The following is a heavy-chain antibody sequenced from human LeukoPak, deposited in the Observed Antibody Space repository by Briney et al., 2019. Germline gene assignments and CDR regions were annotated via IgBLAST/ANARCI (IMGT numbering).Heavy chain of an antibody. V-gene: IGHV5-51*01. CDR2: IYPGDSDT. CDR1: GYSFTSYW. D-gene: IGHD3-3*01. J-gene: IGHJ3*02. CDR3: ARAYYDFWSGTPHAFDI. Sequence: GESLKISCKGSGYSFTSYWIGWVRQMPGKGLEWMGIIYPGDSDTRYSPSFQGQVTTSADKSISTAYLQWSSLKASDTAMYYCARAYYDFWSGTPHAFDIWGQGTMVTVSS.